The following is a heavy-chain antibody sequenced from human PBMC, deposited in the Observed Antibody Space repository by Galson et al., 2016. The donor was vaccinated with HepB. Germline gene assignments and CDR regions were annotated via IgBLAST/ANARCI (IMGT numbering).Heavy chain of an antibody. V-gene: IGHV4-59*08. CDR3: ARIFPYTNYVGSFDY. J-gene: IGHJ4*02. CDR2: THYSGST. Sequence: SLTCSVSGGSVSSDYWSWIRQPPEKGLEWIGYTHYSGSTNFNPSLKSRVTTSVDTSKNQFSLKLRSVTAADTAVYYCARIFPYTNYVGSFDYWGQGALVTVSS. CDR1: GGSVSSDY. D-gene: IGHD4-11*01.